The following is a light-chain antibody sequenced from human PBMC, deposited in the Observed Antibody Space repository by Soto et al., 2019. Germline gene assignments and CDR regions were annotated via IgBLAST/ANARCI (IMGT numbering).Light chain of an antibody. Sequence: EIVLTQSPGTLSLSPGERASLSCRASQSFAKNYLAWYQQKPGQALRLLISDASSRDTGIPDRFSGSGSGTDFTLTISRLEAEDFAVYFCQQYATSPLTFGGGTKVEIK. J-gene: IGKJ4*01. CDR3: QQYATSPLT. CDR2: DAS. V-gene: IGKV3-20*01. CDR1: QSFAKNY.